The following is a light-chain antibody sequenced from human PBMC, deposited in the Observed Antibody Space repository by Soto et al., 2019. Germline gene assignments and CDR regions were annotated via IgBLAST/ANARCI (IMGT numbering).Light chain of an antibody. Sequence: QSALTQPASVSGSPGQSITISCTGTSSDVGGYNYVSWYQQHPGKAPKLMIYEVSNRPSGVSNRFSGSKSGNTASLTISGLQAEDEADYYCSSYTGSSTLVVLFGGGTKLTVL. CDR3: SSYTGSSTLVVL. V-gene: IGLV2-14*03. CDR2: EVS. CDR1: SSDVGGYNY. J-gene: IGLJ2*01.